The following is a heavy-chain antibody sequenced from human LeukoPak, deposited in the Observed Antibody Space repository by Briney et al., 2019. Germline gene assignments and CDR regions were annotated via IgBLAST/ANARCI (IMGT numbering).Heavy chain of an antibody. J-gene: IGHJ4*02. Sequence: GGSLRLSCAASGFTFSTYTMNWVRHAPGKGLEWVSSISSTSAYIYYADSVKGRFTISRDNAKNSLYLQMNSLRAEDTAVYYCARDAGPAQFDYWGQGTLVSVSS. CDR1: GFTFSTYT. CDR2: ISSTSAYI. CDR3: ARDAGPAQFDY. V-gene: IGHV3-21*06.